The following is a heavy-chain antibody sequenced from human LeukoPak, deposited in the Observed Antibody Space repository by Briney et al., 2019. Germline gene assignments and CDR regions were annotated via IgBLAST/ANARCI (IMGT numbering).Heavy chain of an antibody. CDR3: ASRAGKPGNTPWCFDY. CDR2: IRQDGSET. J-gene: IGHJ4*02. V-gene: IGHV3-7*01. CDR1: GFTFTNYW. Sequence: GGSLRLSCAASGFTFTNYWMTWVRQAPGKGPEWVANIRQDGSETNYVDSVRGRFTIARDNTKNSLYLQMISLRGEDTAVYYCASRAGKPGNTPWCFDYWGQGALVTVSS. D-gene: IGHD1-7*01.